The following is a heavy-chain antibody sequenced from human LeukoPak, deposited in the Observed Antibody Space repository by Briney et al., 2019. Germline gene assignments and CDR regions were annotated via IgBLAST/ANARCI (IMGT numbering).Heavy chain of an antibody. CDR1: GGSFSDYY. V-gene: IGHV4-34*01. J-gene: IGHJ4*02. CDR3: ARKLPSCGGDCDYAFNY. Sequence: SETLSLTCAVYGGSFSDYYWSWIRQSPGKGLEWIGEIHHSGSTNYNPSLRSRVTISVGTSKNQFSLKLNSVTAADTAVYFCARKLPSCGGDCDYAFNYWGQGTLVTVSS. D-gene: IGHD2-21*02. CDR2: IHHSGST.